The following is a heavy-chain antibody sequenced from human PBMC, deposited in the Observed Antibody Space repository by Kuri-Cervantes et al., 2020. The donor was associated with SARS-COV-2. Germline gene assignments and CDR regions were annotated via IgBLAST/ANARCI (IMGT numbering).Heavy chain of an antibody. CDR2: IYHSGST. V-gene: IGHV4-38-2*02. CDR3: ARRLKDGPPDY. Sequence: SETLSLTCTVSGGSISSGYYWGWIRQPPGKGLEWIGSIYHSGSTYYNPSLKSRVTISVDKSKNQFSLKLSSVTAADTAVYYRARRLKDGPPDYWGQGTLVTVSS. J-gene: IGHJ4*02. CDR1: GGSISSGYY.